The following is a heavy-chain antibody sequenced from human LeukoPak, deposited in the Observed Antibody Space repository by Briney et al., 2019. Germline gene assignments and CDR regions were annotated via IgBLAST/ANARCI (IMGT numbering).Heavy chain of an antibody. CDR1: GFTFSSYG. V-gene: IGHV3-33*01. CDR2: IWYDGSNK. CDR3: ARDSLVVAGSLDY. D-gene: IGHD6-19*01. J-gene: IGHJ4*02. Sequence: GGSLRLSCAASGFTFSSYGMHWVRQAPGKGLEWVAVIWYDGSNKYYADSVKGRFTISRDNSKNTLYLQMNSLRAEDTAVYYCARDSLVVAGSLDYWGQGTLVTVSS.